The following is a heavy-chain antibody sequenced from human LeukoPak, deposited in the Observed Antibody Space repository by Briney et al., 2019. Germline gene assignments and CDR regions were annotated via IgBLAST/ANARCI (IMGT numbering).Heavy chain of an antibody. CDR2: LYYSGST. CDR3: ARAPYSGYYDY. CDR1: GGSISSYY. Sequence: PSETLSLTCTVSGGSISSYYWSWIRQPPGKGLEWIGYLYYSGSTNYNPSLKSRVTISVDTSKNQFSLKLSSVTAADTAVYYCARAPYSGYYDYWGQGTLVTVSS. V-gene: IGHV4-59*01. J-gene: IGHJ4*02. D-gene: IGHD3-22*01.